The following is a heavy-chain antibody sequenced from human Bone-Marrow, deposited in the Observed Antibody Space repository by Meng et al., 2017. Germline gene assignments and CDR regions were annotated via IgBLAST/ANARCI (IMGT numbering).Heavy chain of an antibody. CDR3: ARAPVLRFLEWLYSGGMDV. V-gene: IGHV3-7*01. Sequence: GESLKISCTASGFPFGDYAVSWFRRAPGKGLEWVANIKQDGSEKYYVDSVKGRFTISRDNAKNSLYLQMNSLRAEDTAVYYCARAPVLRFLEWLYSGGMDVWGQGTTVTVSS. CDR1: GFPFGDYA. D-gene: IGHD3-3*01. CDR2: IKQDGSEK. J-gene: IGHJ6*02.